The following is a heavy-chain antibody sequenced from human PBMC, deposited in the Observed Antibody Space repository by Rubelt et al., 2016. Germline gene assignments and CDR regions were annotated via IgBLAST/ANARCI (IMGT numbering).Heavy chain of an antibody. D-gene: IGHD3-9*01. J-gene: IGHJ4*02. V-gene: IGHV4-34*01. CDR3: ARGYDTAAWGY. CDR2: INHSGST. Sequence: EWIGEINHSGSTNYNPSLKSRVTISVDTSKNQFSLKLSSVTAADTAVYYCARGYDTAAWGYWGQGTLVTVSS.